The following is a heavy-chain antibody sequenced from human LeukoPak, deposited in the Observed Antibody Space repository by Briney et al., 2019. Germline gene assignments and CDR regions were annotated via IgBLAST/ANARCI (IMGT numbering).Heavy chain of an antibody. J-gene: IGHJ4*02. CDR2: ISGSGGST. V-gene: IGHV3-23*01. CDR1: GFTFSSYA. CDR3: AKWGYYYDSSGYYYVPYFDY. Sequence: GGSLRLSCAASGFTFSSYAMSWVRQAPGKGLEWVSAISGSGGSTYYADSVKGRFTISRDNSKNTLCLQMNSLRAEDTAVCYCAKWGYYYDSSGYYYVPYFDYWGQGTLVTVSS. D-gene: IGHD3-22*01.